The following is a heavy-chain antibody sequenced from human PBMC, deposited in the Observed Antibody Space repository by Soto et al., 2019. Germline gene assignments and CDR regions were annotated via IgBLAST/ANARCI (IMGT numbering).Heavy chain of an antibody. Sequence: LSLTCAVSGTSFSGYYWSWIRQPPGKGLEWIAEINYSGSTNYNPSLKSRVTISVDTSKNQFSLKVNSVTAADTAVYYCARGRHFYAIDYWGQGTLVTVSS. V-gene: IGHV4-34*01. CDR1: GTSFSGYY. CDR2: INYSGST. CDR3: ARGRHFYAIDY. D-gene: IGHD2-2*01. J-gene: IGHJ4*02.